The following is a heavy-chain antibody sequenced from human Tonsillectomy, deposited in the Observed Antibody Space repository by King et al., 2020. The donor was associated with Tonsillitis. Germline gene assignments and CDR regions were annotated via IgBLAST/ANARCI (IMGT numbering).Heavy chain of an antibody. D-gene: IGHD1-26*01. Sequence: QLQESGPGVVKPSDTLSLTCTVSGGSIRSSDHYWAWIRQPPGKGLEWLGYLYHNESVFYNPSLKSRVAISGGTSENRFSLRLSSGTAADTAVYFCAGYVSGSFDYWGQGALVTVSS. J-gene: IGHJ4*02. CDR1: GGSIRSSDHY. CDR3: AGYVSGSFDY. CDR2: LYHNESV. V-gene: IGHV4-39*02.